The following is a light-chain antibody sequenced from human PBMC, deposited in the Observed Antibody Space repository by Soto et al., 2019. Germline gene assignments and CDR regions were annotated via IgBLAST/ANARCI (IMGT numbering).Light chain of an antibody. CDR2: AAS. V-gene: IGKV1-39*01. CDR3: QQSYSTPIT. CDR1: QSISSY. J-gene: IGKJ3*01. Sequence: DIQMTQSPSSLSASLGDRVTITCRASQSISSYLNWYQQKPGKAPKLLIYAASSLQGGVPSRFSGSGSGTDFTLTISSLQPEDFATYYCQQSYSTPITFGPGTKVDIK.